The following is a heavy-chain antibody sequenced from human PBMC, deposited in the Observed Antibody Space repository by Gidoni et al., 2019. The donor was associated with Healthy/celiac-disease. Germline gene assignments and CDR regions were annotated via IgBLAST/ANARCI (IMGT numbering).Heavy chain of an antibody. V-gene: IGHV4-31*03. CDR1: GGSISSGGYY. Sequence: QVQLQESGPGLVKPSQTLSLTCTVSGGSISSGGYYWSWIRQHPGTGLEWIGYIYYSGSTYYNPSLKSRVTIAVDTSKNQFSLKLSSVTAADTAVYYCARGGGNYYDSSGYYYGGDYFDYWGQGTLVTVSS. CDR3: ARGGGNYYDSSGYYYGGDYFDY. J-gene: IGHJ4*02. D-gene: IGHD3-22*01. CDR2: IYYSGST.